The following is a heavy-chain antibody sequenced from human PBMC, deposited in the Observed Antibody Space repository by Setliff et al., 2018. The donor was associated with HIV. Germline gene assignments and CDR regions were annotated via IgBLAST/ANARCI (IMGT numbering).Heavy chain of an antibody. Sequence: PGGSLRLSCAASTFSVSEYAMNWVRQAPGKGLEWVSGISGSGGATYFADSVKGRFIISRDNSQNTLYLQMNSLRADDTAIYYCAKGFRPVDTALVSGPTYWGQGIRVTVSS. CDR2: ISGSGGAT. D-gene: IGHD5-18*01. V-gene: IGHV3-23*01. CDR3: AKGFRPVDTALVSGPTY. J-gene: IGHJ4*02. CDR1: TFSVSEYA.